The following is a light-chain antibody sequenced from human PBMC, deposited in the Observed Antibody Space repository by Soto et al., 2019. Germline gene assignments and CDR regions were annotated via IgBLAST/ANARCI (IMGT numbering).Light chain of an antibody. CDR3: QQYNSYSS. Sequence: DIQMTQSPSTLSASVGDRVTITCRASQSISSWLAWYKQKPGKAPKLLIYKASSLESGVPSMFSGSGSGTEFTLTISSLQPDDFATYYCQQYNSYSSFGQGTKLEIK. J-gene: IGKJ2*01. CDR1: QSISSW. V-gene: IGKV1-5*03. CDR2: KAS.